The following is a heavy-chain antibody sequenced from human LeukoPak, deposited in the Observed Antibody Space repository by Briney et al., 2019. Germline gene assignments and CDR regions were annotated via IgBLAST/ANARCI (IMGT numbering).Heavy chain of an antibody. V-gene: IGHV3-30*04. CDR1: GCTFSSYA. CDR2: ISYDGSNK. Sequence: GGSLRLSCAASGCTFSSYAMHWVRQAPGKGLEWVAVISYDGSNKYYADSVKGRFTISRDNAKNSLSLQMNSLRAEDTAVYYCARFFPYFDIWGQGTMVTVSS. CDR3: ARFFPYFDI. J-gene: IGHJ3*02.